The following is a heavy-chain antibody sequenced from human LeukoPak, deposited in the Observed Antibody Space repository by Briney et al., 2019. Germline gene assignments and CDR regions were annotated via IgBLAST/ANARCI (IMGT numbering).Heavy chain of an antibody. Sequence: PSETLSLTCTVSGGSISSYYWSWLRQPAGKGLEWIGRIYTSGSTNYNPSLKSRVTMSVHTSKNQFSLKLSSVTAADTAVYYCASLGYCSSTSCYNYMDVWGKGTTVTVSS. D-gene: IGHD2-2*02. CDR3: ASLGYCSSTSCYNYMDV. J-gene: IGHJ6*03. CDR2: IYTSGST. V-gene: IGHV4-4*07. CDR1: GGSISSYY.